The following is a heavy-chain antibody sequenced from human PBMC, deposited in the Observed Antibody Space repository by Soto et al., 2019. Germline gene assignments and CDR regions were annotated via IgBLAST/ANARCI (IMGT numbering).Heavy chain of an antibody. V-gene: IGHV4-59*08. J-gene: IGHJ3*02. CDR1: GGSISNYY. D-gene: IGHD2-15*01. Sequence: SETLSLTCAVSGGSISNYYWTWIRQSPGKGLEWIGFIYSSGNTKYNPSLTSRVTVSLDTSKSHFSLRLTSVTAADTAVYYCARRHVVVVSATRGDAFDIWGQGTMVTVSS. CDR3: ARRHVVVVSATRGDAFDI. CDR2: IYSSGNT.